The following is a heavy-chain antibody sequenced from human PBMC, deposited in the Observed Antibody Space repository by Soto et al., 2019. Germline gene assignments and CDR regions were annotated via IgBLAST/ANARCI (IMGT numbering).Heavy chain of an antibody. Sequence: GWSLRLSCAASGFTFSSYGMHWVRQAPGKGLEWVAVIWYDGSNKYYADSVEGRFTISRDNSKNTLYLQMNSLRAEDTAVYYCARGFGDYYYGMEVWGKGTTVTVSS. CDR2: IWYDGSNK. CDR1: GFTFSSYG. D-gene: IGHD3-10*01. J-gene: IGHJ6*04. CDR3: ARGFGDYYYGMEV. V-gene: IGHV3-33*01.